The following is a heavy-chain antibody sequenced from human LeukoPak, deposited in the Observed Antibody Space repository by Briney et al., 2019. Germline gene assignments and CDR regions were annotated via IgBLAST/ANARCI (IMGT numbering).Heavy chain of an antibody. J-gene: IGHJ3*02. CDR1: GGSISSSSFY. V-gene: IGHV4-39*07. CDR3: ARDLSSSVAFDI. D-gene: IGHD6-6*01. Sequence: SETLSLTCTVSGGSISSSSFYWGWLRQPPGTGLEWIGSIYYSGTTYYNPSLKSRVTISIDTSKNRFSLKLSSVTAADTAVYYCARDLSSSVAFDIWGQGTMVTVSS. CDR2: IYYSGTT.